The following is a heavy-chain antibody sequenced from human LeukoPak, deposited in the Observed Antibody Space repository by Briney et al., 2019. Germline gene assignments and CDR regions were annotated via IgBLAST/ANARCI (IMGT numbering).Heavy chain of an antibody. D-gene: IGHD6-19*01. J-gene: IGHJ4*02. CDR2: IYSGGST. V-gene: IGHV3-66*01. Sequence: GGSLRLSCAASGFTVSSNYMSWVRQAPGKGLEWVSVIYSGGSTYYADSVKGRFTISRDNSKNTLYLQMNSLRAEDTAVYYCARYSYSSGWYVCYWGQGTLVTVSS. CDR3: ARYSYSSGWYVCY. CDR1: GFTVSSNY.